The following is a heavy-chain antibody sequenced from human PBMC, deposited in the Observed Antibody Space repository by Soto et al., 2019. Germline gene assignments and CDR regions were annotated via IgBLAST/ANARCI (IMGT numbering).Heavy chain of an antibody. CDR2: INPNSGGT. J-gene: IGHJ6*02. D-gene: IGHD6-13*01. CDR3: ARGQGSSSWLYYYGMDV. Sequence: SVKVSCKASGYTFTAYYVHWVRQAPGQGLEWMGWINPNSGGTKYAQKFQGWVTVTRDTSISTVYMELSRLKSDDTAVYYCARGQGSSSWLYYYGMDVWGQGTTVTVSS. V-gene: IGHV1-2*04. CDR1: GYTFTAYY.